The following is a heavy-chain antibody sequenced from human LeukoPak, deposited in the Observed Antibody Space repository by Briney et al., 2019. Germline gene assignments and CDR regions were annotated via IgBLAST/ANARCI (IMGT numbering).Heavy chain of an antibody. CDR1: GYTFTSYG. D-gene: IGHD7-27*01. CDR3: ARANWGSQFFDY. V-gene: IGHV1-18*01. Sequence: ASVKVSCKASGYTFTSYGISWVRQAPGQGLEWMGWISPYHGHTDYEQRLQGRVTMTTDTSTSTAYMELRSLSSDDTAVYYCARANWGSQFFDYRGQGTPVTVSS. J-gene: IGHJ4*02. CDR2: ISPYHGHT.